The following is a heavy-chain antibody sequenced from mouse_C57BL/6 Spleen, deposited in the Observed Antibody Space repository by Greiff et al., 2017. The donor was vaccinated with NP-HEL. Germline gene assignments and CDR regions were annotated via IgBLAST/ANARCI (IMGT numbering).Heavy chain of an antibody. D-gene: IGHD1-1*01. Sequence: EVKLVESGGGLVKPGGSLKLSCAASGFTFSDYGMHWVRQAPEKGLEWVAYISSGSSTIYYADTVKGRFTISRDNAKNTLFLQMTSLRSEDTAMYYCAMAYYYGSSFFAYWGQGTLVTVAA. V-gene: IGHV5-17*01. J-gene: IGHJ3*01. CDR1: GFTFSDYG. CDR3: AMAYYYGSSFFAY. CDR2: ISSGSSTI.